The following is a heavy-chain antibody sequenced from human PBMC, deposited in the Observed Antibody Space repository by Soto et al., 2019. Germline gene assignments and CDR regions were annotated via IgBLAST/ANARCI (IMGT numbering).Heavy chain of an antibody. J-gene: IGHJ4*02. CDR2: MNPSTGKS. V-gene: IGHV1-8*01. Sequence: XSVKVSCKTSVYTFTGYDIYWVRQATGQGLEWMGWMNPSTGKSRYAQKFQDRVTMTSDTSISTAHMELSSLRYEDTAVYYCARRAETNGWNGFGADKYYFDFWGQGTLVTVSS. D-gene: IGHD1-1*01. CDR1: VYTFTGYD. CDR3: ARRAETNGWNGFGADKYYFDF.